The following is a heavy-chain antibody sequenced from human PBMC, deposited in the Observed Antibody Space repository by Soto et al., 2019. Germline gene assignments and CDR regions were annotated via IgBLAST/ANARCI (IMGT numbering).Heavy chain of an antibody. CDR3: ARELNTDSSAYYSFAY. D-gene: IGHD3-22*01. Sequence: QVQLVQSGPEVKMPGASVKVSCKTSGYHFTAYGLAWLRQAPGQRPEWMGWVSTNNADTNYAQKFQCRFTMTTDKSTTTTYMELRSLRSDDTAVYYCARELNTDSSAYYSFAYWGQGTLVTVSS. V-gene: IGHV1-18*01. CDR2: VSTNNADT. CDR1: GYHFTAYG. J-gene: IGHJ4*02.